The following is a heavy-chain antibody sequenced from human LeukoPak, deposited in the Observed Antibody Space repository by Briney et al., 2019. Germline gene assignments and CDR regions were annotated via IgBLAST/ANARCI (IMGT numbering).Heavy chain of an antibody. V-gene: IGHV3-23*01. CDR2: ISDST. D-gene: IGHD3-10*01. Sequence: AESLRLSCAASGCTFSSYAMSWVRQAPGKGLEWVTAISDSTACADSVKGRCTISRVNSKTSLYLLMLSLRAEDTALYYGAQVMGVRGAPSDYWGQGTLVTVSS. CDR3: AQVMGVRGAPSDY. CDR1: GCTFSSYA. J-gene: IGHJ4*02.